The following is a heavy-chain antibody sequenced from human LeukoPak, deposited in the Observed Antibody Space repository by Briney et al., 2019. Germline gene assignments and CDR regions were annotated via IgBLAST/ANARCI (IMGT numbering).Heavy chain of an antibody. CDR1: GFTFSSNG. Sequence: GGSLRLSCAASGFTFSSNGVSWVRQAPGKGLEWVSYISSSGSTIYYADSVKGRFTISRDNAKNSLYLQMNSLRAEDTAVYYCARRSSSWYNYGMDVWGQGTTVTVSS. J-gene: IGHJ6*02. V-gene: IGHV3-48*04. D-gene: IGHD6-13*01. CDR2: ISSSGSTI. CDR3: ARRSSSWYNYGMDV.